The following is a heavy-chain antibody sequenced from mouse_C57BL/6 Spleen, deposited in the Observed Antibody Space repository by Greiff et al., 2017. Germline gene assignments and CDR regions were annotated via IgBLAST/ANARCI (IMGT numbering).Heavy chain of an antibody. V-gene: IGHV3-8*01. D-gene: IGHD1-1*01. Sequence: DVKLVESGPGLAKPSQTLSLTCSVTGYSITSDYWNWIRKFPGNKLEYMGYISYSGSTYYNPSLKSRISITRDTSKNQYYLQLNSVTTEDTATYYCARISYYYGSRDYFDYWGQGTTLTVSS. CDR3: ARISYYYGSRDYFDY. J-gene: IGHJ2*01. CDR1: GYSITSDY. CDR2: ISYSGST.